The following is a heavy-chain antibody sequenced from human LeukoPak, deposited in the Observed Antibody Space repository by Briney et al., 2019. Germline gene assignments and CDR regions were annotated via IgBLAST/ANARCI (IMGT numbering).Heavy chain of an antibody. CDR3: ARGDSSGYLDH. J-gene: IGHJ5*02. CDR2: INHSGGT. Sequence: SETLSLTCAVYGGSFSGYYWSWIRQPPGKGLEWIGEINHSGGTNYNPSLKSRVTISVDTSKNQFSLKLSSVTVADTGVYYCARGDSSGYLDHWGQGTLVTASS. CDR1: GGSFSGYY. D-gene: IGHD3-22*01. V-gene: IGHV4-34*01.